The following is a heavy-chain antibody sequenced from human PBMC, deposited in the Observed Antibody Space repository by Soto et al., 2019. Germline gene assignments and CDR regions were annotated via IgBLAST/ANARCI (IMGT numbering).Heavy chain of an antibody. CDR2: IHYSGNT. J-gene: IGHJ4*02. Sequence: QVQLQESGPGLVKPSETLSLTCTVSGDSISSYHWSWIRQPPGKGLEWLGYIHYSGNTNYNPSLRSRVTMSVDTSKNHFSLKLNSVTAADTAVYYCARGDRNTYITYFFDSWGQGILVTVSS. CDR1: GDSISSYH. V-gene: IGHV4-59*01. CDR3: ARGDRNTYITYFFDS. D-gene: IGHD1-20*01.